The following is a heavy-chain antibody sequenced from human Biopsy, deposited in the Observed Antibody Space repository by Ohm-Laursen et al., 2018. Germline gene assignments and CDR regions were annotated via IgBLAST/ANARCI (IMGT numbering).Heavy chain of an antibody. CDR2: NIPILGTG. V-gene: IGHV1-69*06. J-gene: IGHJ1*01. CDR3: TTKLTGYFHH. CDR1: GGTFSNYG. D-gene: IGHD3-9*01. Sequence: SSVKVSCKTPGGTFSNYGVNWVRQAPGQGLEWLGGNIPILGTGNYAQKFQDRVTVAADTSTSTATMELRSLRSDDTAVYYCTTKLTGYFHHWGQGTLVIVSS.